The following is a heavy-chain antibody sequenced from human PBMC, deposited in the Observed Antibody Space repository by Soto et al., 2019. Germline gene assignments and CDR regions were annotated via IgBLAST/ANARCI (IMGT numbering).Heavy chain of an antibody. J-gene: IGHJ5*02. CDR2: IFHTGDS. Sequence: PSETLSLTCSVSTYSISSGFFWGWIRQPPGKGLEWIGSIFHTGDSYYNPSLKSRITMSVDTSRNQFSLKLTSLTAADTAVYYFARDTNSLDPWGQGTLVTVSS. CDR1: TYSISSGFF. CDR3: ARDTNSLDP. V-gene: IGHV4-38-2*02. D-gene: IGHD5-18*01.